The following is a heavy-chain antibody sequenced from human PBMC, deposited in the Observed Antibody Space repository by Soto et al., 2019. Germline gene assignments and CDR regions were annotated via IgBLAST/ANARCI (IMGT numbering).Heavy chain of an antibody. CDR1: SGTISSSNW. Sequence: HVQIQESGPGLVKSSGTLSLTCAVSSGTISSSNWWTWVRQPPGKGLEWIGEINQSGSPNYNPSLRSRVTISVDKSKSQFFLKLSSVTAADTAIYYCAGLGMVAAHREFDPWGQGTLVTVSS. CDR2: INQSGSP. CDR3: AGLGMVAAHREFDP. D-gene: IGHD2-15*01. V-gene: IGHV4-4*02. J-gene: IGHJ5*02.